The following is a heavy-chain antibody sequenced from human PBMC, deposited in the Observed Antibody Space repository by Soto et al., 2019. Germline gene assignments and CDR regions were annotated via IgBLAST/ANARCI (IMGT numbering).Heavy chain of an antibody. CDR2: ISAYNGNT. CDR3: ARGNYEYIWGSYPDDAFHI. Sequence: QVQLVQSGAEVKKPGASVKVSCKASGYTFTSYGISWVRQAPGQGLEWMGWISAYNGNTNYAQKLQGRVTTTTDTTASTAYMELRSLRSDDTGVYCCARGNYEYIWGSYPDDAFHIWRQGTMVTVSS. CDR1: GYTFTSYG. J-gene: IGHJ3*02. D-gene: IGHD3-16*02. V-gene: IGHV1-18*01.